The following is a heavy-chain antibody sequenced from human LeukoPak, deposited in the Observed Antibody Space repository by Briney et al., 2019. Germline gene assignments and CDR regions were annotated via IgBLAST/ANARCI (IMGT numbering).Heavy chain of an antibody. J-gene: IGHJ4*02. D-gene: IGHD2-15*01. V-gene: IGHV5-51*01. CDR1: GYSFTSSW. CDR2: INPGDSDT. Sequence: GESLKISCQASGYSFTSSWIGWARQMPGKGLEWMAIINPGDSDTRYSPSFQGQVTISVDKSITTAYLQWSSLKASDTAVYYCATGRYCSGTTCYSSLDFWGQGTLVTVSS. CDR3: ATGRYCSGTTCYSSLDF.